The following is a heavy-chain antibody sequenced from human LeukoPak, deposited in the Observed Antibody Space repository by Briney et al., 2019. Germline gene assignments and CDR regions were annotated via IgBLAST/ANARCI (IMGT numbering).Heavy chain of an antibody. CDR1: GFSLSTSRVG. J-gene: IGHJ4*02. V-gene: IGHV2-5*02. CDR3: AHRFVHGDFDY. Sequence: ESGPTLVKPTQTLTLTCTFSGFSLSTSRVGVGWIRQPPGKALEWLALIYWDDDKYYSPSLKSRLTISKGTSKNQVVLTMTNMDPVDTATYYCAHRFVHGDFDYWGQGTLVTVSS. D-gene: IGHD4-17*01. CDR2: IYWDDDK.